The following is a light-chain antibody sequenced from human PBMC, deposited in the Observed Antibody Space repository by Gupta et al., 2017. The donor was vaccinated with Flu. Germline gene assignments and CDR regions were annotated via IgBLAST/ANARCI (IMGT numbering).Light chain of an antibody. CDR2: GAS. Sequence: ATLSVSPGERATLSCRASQSVRINLAWYQQKPGQAPRLLIYGASTRATGIPARFSGSGSGTEFTLSISSLQSEDSAVYYCQQYKDWPPLTFGGGTKVEIK. CDR3: QQYKDWPPLT. V-gene: IGKV3-15*01. CDR1: QSVRIN. J-gene: IGKJ4*01.